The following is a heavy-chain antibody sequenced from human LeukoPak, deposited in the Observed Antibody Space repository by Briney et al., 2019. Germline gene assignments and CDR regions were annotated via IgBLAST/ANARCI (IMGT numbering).Heavy chain of an antibody. V-gene: IGHV3-21*01. CDR2: ISSSGSYI. J-gene: IGHJ4*02. D-gene: IGHD2-15*01. CDR1: GFTFSSYS. Sequence: GGSLRLSCAASGFTFSSYSMNWVRQAPGKGLEWVSSISSSGSYIYYADSVKGRFTISRDNAKNSLYLQMNSLRAEDTAVYYCARREGYCSGGSCYGYLDYWGQGTLVTVSS. CDR3: ARREGYCSGGSCYGYLDY.